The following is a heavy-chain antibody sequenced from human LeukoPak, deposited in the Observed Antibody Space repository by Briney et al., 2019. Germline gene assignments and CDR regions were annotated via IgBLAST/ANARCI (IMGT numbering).Heavy chain of an antibody. CDR2: VSTDGNIK. CDR1: GFTFSSYW. Sequence: GGSLRLSCAASGFTFSSYWMSWVRQAPGKGLEWVAVVSTDGNIKYYADSMKGRITISRDNSMNTLYLQMNSLRAEDTAVYYCAKVRSVAPPDAFDIWGQGTMVTVSS. D-gene: IGHD4-23*01. V-gene: IGHV3-30*18. CDR3: AKVRSVAPPDAFDI. J-gene: IGHJ3*02.